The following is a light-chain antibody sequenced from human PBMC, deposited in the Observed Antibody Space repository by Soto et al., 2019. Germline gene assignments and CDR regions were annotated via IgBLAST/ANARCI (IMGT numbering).Light chain of an antibody. CDR1: QSVSNY. J-gene: IGKJ4*01. Sequence: EIVLTQSPATLSLSPGEGATLSCRASQSVSNYLVWYQQRPGQAPRLLIYDASNRAPGIPARFSGSGSGTDFTLTTTSLEPEDFAVYYCQQRSNWPLTFGGGTKVDIK. V-gene: IGKV3-11*01. CDR2: DAS. CDR3: QQRSNWPLT.